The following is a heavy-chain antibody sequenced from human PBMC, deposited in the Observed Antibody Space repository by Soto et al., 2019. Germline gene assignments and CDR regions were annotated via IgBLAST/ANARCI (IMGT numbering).Heavy chain of an antibody. CDR2: IYYSGST. CDR3: ARGYCSGGSCYDLYYFDY. V-gene: IGHV4-31*03. Sequence: SETLSLTYTVSGGSISSGGYYWSWIRQHPGKGLEWIGYIYYSGSTYYNPSLKSRVTISVDTSKNQFSLKLSSVTAADTAVYYCARGYCSGGSCYDLYYFDYWGQGTLVTVSS. J-gene: IGHJ4*02. CDR1: GGSISSGGYY. D-gene: IGHD2-15*01.